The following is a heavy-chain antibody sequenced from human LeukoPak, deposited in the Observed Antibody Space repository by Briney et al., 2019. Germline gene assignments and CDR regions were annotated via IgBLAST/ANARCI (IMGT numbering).Heavy chain of an antibody. CDR1: GGSFSGYY. CDR3: ATLEIGDYYFDY. J-gene: IGHJ4*02. V-gene: IGHV4-34*01. CDR2: INHSGST. D-gene: IGHD3-16*01. Sequence: SETLSLTCAVYGGSFSGYYWSWIRQPPGKGLEWIGEINHSGSTNYNPSLKRRVTISVDTSKNQFSLRLSSVTAADTAVYYCATLEIGDYYFDYWGQGTLVTVSS.